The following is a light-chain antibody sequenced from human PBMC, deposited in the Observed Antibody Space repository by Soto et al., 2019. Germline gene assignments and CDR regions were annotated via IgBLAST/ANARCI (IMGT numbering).Light chain of an antibody. CDR3: SSYTSSRTLYV. Sequence: QSVLTQPASVSGSPGQSITISCTGTSSDVGGYNYVSWYQQHPGKAPKLMIYDVSNRPSGASNRFSGSKSGNTASLTISGLQAEDEADYYCSSYTSSRTLYVFVTGTKVTVL. CDR1: SSDVGGYNY. V-gene: IGLV2-14*01. J-gene: IGLJ1*01. CDR2: DVS.